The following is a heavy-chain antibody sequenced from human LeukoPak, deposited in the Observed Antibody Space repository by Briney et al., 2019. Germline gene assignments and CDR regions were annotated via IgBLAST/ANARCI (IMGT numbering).Heavy chain of an antibody. CDR2: TYYRSKWYN. CDR1: GDSVSSNSAA. J-gene: IGHJ4*02. V-gene: IGHV6-1*01. Sequence: PSQTLSLTCAISGDSVSSNSAAWNWIRQSPSRGLEWLERTYYRSKWYNDYAVSVKSRITINPDTSKNQFSLQLNSVTPEDTAVYYCASSGSSGYSGAFDYWGQGTLVTVSS. D-gene: IGHD3-22*01. CDR3: ASSGSSGYSGAFDY.